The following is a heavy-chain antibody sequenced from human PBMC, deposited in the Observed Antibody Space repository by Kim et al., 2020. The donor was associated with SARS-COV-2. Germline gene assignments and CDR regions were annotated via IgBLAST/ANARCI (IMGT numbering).Heavy chain of an antibody. J-gene: IGHJ4*02. CDR1: GFTFSSYA. CDR2: ISYDGSNK. Sequence: GGSLRLSCAASGFTFSSYAMHWVRQAPGKGLEWVAVISYDGSNKYYADSVKGRFTISRDNSKNTLYLQMNSLRAEDTAVYYCARALGSEYYDSSPCWGQGTLVTVSS. V-gene: IGHV3-30*04. D-gene: IGHD3-22*01. CDR3: ARALGSEYYDSSPC.